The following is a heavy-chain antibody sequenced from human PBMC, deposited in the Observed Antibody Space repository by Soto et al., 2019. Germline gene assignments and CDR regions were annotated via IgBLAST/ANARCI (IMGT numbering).Heavy chain of an antibody. CDR1: GGSITVYY. CDR3: ARHSYYSNPLRFDP. V-gene: IGHV4-59*08. D-gene: IGHD4-4*01. Sequence: SETLSLTCTVSGGSITVYYWSWIRQPPGKGPEWIGNIHYSGSTNYNPSLKSRVTISVDTSKNQFSLRLSSVTAAETAVYYCARHSYYSNPLRFDPWGQGTLVTVS. CDR2: IHYSGST. J-gene: IGHJ5*02.